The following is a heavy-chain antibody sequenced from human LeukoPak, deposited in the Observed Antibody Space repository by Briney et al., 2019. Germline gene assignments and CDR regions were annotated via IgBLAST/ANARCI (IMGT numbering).Heavy chain of an antibody. V-gene: IGHV1-18*01. D-gene: IGHD6-19*01. Sequence: ASVKVSCKASGYTFTSYGISWVRQAPGQGLEWMGWISAYNGNTNYAQKLQGRVTMTTDTSTSTAYMELRSLRSDDTAVYYCARKYSSGWGQGTPFDYWGQGTLVTVSS. CDR2: ISAYNGNT. CDR3: ARKYSSGWGQGTPFDY. J-gene: IGHJ4*02. CDR1: GYTFTSYG.